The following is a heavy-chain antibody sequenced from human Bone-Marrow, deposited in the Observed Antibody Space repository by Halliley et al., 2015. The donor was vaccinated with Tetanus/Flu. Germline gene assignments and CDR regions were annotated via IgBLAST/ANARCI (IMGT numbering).Heavy chain of an antibody. Sequence: QLVQSGAELKKPGESLKISCKGSGYNFNDYWIGWVRQMPGKGLEWVGIVYPDDSDTRYSPSFQGQVTISADKSLRTAYLQWSSLQGWDPAMYYCARQRLYYDFCDIWGQGTMVIVSS. CDR3: ARQRLYYDFCDI. CDR2: VYPDDSDT. CDR1: GYNFNDYW. D-gene: IGHD3-3*01. V-gene: IGHV5-51*01. J-gene: IGHJ3*02.